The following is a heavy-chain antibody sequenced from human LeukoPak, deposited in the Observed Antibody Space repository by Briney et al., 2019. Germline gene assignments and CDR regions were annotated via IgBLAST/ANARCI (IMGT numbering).Heavy chain of an antibody. CDR2: IYYSGST. CDR3: ARVRHSSSWYEVWFDP. V-gene: IGHV4-61*05. Sequence: PSETLSLTCTVSGGSISSSSYYWGWIRQPPGKGLEWIGYIYYSGSTNYNPSLKSRVTISVDTSKNQFSLKLSSVTAADTAVYYCARVRHSSSWYEVWFDPWGQGTLVTVSS. CDR1: GGSISSSSYY. J-gene: IGHJ5*02. D-gene: IGHD6-13*01.